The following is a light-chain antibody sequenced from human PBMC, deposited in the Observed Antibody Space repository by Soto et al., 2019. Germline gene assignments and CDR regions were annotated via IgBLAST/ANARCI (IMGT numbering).Light chain of an antibody. V-gene: IGKV3-20*01. J-gene: IGKJ3*01. CDR2: GAS. CDR1: QSVSSSY. CDR3: QQYGSSLFT. Sequence: EIVLTQSPGTLSLSPGERATLSCRASQSVSSSYLAWYQQKPGQAPRPLIYGASSRATGIPDRFSGSGSETDFTLTISRLEPEDFAVYYCQQYGSSLFTFGPGTKVDIK.